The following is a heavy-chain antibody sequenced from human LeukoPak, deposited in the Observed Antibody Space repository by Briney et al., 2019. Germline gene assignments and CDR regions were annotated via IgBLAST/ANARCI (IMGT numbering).Heavy chain of an antibody. CDR3: ARPDGRGWDALDY. CDR1: GYTFTTYG. V-gene: IGHV1-18*01. Sequence: ASVKVSCKTSGYTFTTYGISWVRQTPGQGLEWMGWISTYNGNTNSAQKDQGRVTMTTDTSTSTAYMELRSLRSDDTAVYYCARPDGRGWDALDYWGQGTLVTVSS. CDR2: ISTYNGNT. D-gene: IGHD6-19*01. J-gene: IGHJ4*02.